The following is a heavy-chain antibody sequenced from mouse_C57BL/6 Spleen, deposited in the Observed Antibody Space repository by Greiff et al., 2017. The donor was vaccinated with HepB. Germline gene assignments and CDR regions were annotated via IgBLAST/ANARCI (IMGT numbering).Heavy chain of an antibody. J-gene: IGHJ2*01. CDR1: GFTFSDYG. D-gene: IGHD1-1*01. CDR2: ISSGSSTI. CDR3: ASDVSSWYYFDY. V-gene: IGHV5-17*01. Sequence: EVHLVESGGGLVKPGGSLKLSCAASGFTFSDYGMHWVRQAPEKGLEWVANISSGSSTIYYADTVKGRFTISRDNAKNTLFLQMTSLRSEDTAMYYCASDVSSWYYFDYWGQGTTLTVSS.